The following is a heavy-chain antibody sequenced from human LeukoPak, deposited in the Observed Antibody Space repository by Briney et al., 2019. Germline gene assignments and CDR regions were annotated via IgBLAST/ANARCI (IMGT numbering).Heavy chain of an antibody. D-gene: IGHD3-3*01. J-gene: IGHJ5*02. CDR1: GFTFDDYA. Sequence: PGGSLRLSCAASGFTFDDYAMHWVRQAPGKGLEWVSGISWNSGSIGYADSVKGRFTISRDNAKNSLYLQMNSLRAEDTALYYCAKAITIFGVVGPFDPWGQGTLVTVSS. CDR2: ISWNSGSI. CDR3: AKAITIFGVVGPFDP. V-gene: IGHV3-9*01.